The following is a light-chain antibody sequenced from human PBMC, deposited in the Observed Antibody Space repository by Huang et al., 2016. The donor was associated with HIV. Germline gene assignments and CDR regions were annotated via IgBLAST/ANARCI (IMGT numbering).Light chain of an antibody. J-gene: IGKJ5*01. V-gene: IGKV2-28*01. CDR1: QSLLHSNGYNY. CDR2: LGS. CDR3: MQALETPIT. Sequence: DIVMTQSPLSLPVTPGEPASISCKSSQSLLHSNGYNYLDWYLQKPGQSPQILISLGSNRASGVPDRFSGSGSGTDFTLKISRVEAEDVGVYYCMQALETPITFGQGTRLEIK.